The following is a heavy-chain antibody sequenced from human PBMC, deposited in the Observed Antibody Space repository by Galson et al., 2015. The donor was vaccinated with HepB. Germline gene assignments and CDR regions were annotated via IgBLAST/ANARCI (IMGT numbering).Heavy chain of an antibody. Sequence: SLRLSCAASGFTFSSYWMTWVRQAPGKGLEWVAVISYDGSNKYYADSVKGRFTISRDNSKNTLYLQMNSLRAEDTAVYYCARAGSGGHYYMDVWGKGTTVTVSS. J-gene: IGHJ6*03. CDR1: GFTFSSYW. D-gene: IGHD6-19*01. CDR2: ISYDGSNK. CDR3: ARAGSGGHYYMDV. V-gene: IGHV3-30*03.